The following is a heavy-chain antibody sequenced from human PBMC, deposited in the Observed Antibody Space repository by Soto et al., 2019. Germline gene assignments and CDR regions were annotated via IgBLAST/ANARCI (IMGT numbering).Heavy chain of an antibody. CDR2: IGSSSTYI. V-gene: IGHV3-21*01. CDR1: GFTFSNYN. Sequence: EVPLVESGGGLVKPGGSLRLSCAASGFTFSNYNMNWVRQAPGKGLEWVSSIGSSSTYINYADSVKGRFTISRDNAKSSLSLQMNSLRAEDTAVYYCARFSPAKGLTLIVVALDYWGQGTLVTVSS. J-gene: IGHJ4*02. CDR3: ARFSPAKGLTLIVVALDY. D-gene: IGHD3-22*01.